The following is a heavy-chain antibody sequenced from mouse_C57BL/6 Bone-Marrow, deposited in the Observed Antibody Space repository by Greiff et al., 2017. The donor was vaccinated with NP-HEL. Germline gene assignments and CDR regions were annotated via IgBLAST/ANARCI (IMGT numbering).Heavy chain of an antibody. CDR3: ARHGVYDGYYLYFDV. CDR2: ISNGGGST. V-gene: IGHV5-12*01. CDR1: GFTFSDYY. D-gene: IGHD2-3*01. Sequence: EVKLMESGGGLVQPGGSLKLSCAASGFTFSDYYMYWVRQTPEKRLEWVAYISNGGGSTYYPDTVKGRFTISRDNAKNTLYLQMSRLKSEDTAMYYCARHGVYDGYYLYFDVWGTGTTVTVSS. J-gene: IGHJ1*03.